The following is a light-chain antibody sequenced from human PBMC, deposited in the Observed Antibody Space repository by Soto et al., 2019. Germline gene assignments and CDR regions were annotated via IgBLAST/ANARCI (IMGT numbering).Light chain of an antibody. CDR2: NVY. CDR1: SSDVGAYNF. V-gene: IGLV2-14*03. J-gene: IGLJ1*01. Sequence: ALTQPSSVSGSPGQSISISCTVTSSDVGAYNFVSWHQQHPGKAPKLMIYNVYDRPSGISYRFSGSKSGNTASLTISGLQGEDEADYYCSAYTVSRTYVFGPGTKVTVL. CDR3: SAYTVSRTYV.